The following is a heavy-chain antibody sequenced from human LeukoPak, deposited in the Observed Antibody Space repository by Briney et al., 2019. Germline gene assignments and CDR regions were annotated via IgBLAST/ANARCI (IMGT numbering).Heavy chain of an antibody. CDR2: IYYSGST. D-gene: IGHD6-13*01. CDR3: ARDGIAAAFDY. J-gene: IGHJ4*02. CDR1: GGSISSGGYY. Sequence: PSETLSLTCTVSGGSISSGGYYWSWIRQHPGKGLEWIGYIYYSGSTYYNPSLKSRVTISVDTSKNQFSLKLSSVTAADTAVYYCARDGIAAAFDYWGQGTLVTVSS. V-gene: IGHV4-31*03.